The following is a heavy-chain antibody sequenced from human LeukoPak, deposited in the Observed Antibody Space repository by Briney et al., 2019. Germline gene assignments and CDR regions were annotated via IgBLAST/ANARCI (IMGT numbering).Heavy chain of an antibody. V-gene: IGHV4-4*07. J-gene: IGHJ4*02. CDR1: GGSISSYY. CDR3: ASGFSDEGFDY. D-gene: IGHD3-10*01. CDR2: IYTSGST. Sequence: SETLSLTCTVPGGSISSYYWSWIRQPAGKGLEWIGRIYTSGSTNYNPSLKSRVTMSVDTSKNQFSPKLSSVTAADTAVYYCASGFSDEGFDYWGQGTLVTVSS.